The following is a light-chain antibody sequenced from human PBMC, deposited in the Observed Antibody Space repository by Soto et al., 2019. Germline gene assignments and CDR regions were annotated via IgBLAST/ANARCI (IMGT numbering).Light chain of an antibody. CDR1: QRVSSNY. CDR2: VAS. CDR3: QQYATSPWT. J-gene: IGKJ1*01. V-gene: IGKV3-20*01. Sequence: EIVLTQSPGTLSLSPGERATLSCRASQRVSSNYLAWYQQKPGQAPRLLIYVASRRATGIPDRFSGSGSGTDFTLTITRLEPEDFVVYYCQQYATSPWTFGQGTKVDIK.